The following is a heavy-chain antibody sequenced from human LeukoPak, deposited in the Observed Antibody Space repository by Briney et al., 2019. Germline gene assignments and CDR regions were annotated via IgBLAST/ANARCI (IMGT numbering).Heavy chain of an antibody. D-gene: IGHD3-22*01. V-gene: IGHV4-61*02. CDR1: GGSISSGSYY. Sequence: SETLSLTCTVSGGSISSGSYYWSWIRQPAGKGLEWIGRIYTSGSTNYNPSLKSRVTISVDTSKNQFSLKLSSVTAADTAVFYCATWGGSSYDSNGYLYYFDYWGQGTLVTVSS. J-gene: IGHJ4*02. CDR2: IYTSGST. CDR3: ATWGGSSYDSNGYLYYFDY.